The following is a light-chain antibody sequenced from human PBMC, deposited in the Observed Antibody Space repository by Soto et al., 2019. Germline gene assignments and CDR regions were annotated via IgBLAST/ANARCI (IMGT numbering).Light chain of an antibody. CDR2: DAS. CDR1: QGISSA. CDR3: HQFGDSPQT. Sequence: AIQLTQSPSSLSASVGDRVTITCRASQGISSALAWYQQKPGKAPKLLIYDASSLESGVPSRFSGSGSGTDFTLTISSLQPEDFAVYYCHQFGDSPQTFGQGTKVDIK. V-gene: IGKV1D-13*01. J-gene: IGKJ1*01.